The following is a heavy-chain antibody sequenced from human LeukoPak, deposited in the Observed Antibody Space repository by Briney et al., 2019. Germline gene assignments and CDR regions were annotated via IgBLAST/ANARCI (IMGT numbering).Heavy chain of an antibody. CDR1: GFTFSSYT. D-gene: IGHD5-12*01. J-gene: IGHJ4*02. Sequence: GGTLRLSCAASGFTFSSYTMNWVRQAPGKGLEGVSYIDLSGSTLYYLDSVKGRFTISRDNSKNTVFLRMNSLRAEDTAVYYCARDLFPGYSIGYHYGYWGQRTRVTVSS. CDR3: ARDLFPGYSIGYHYGY. CDR2: IDLSGSTL. V-gene: IGHV3-48*01.